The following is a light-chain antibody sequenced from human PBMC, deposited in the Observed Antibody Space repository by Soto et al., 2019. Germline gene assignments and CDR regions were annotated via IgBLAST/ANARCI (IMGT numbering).Light chain of an antibody. CDR1: SSNIGSNT. J-gene: IGLJ3*02. V-gene: IGLV1-44*01. CDR2: SNN. CDR3: AAWDDSLNAWV. Sequence: QAVVTQPPSASGTPGQRVTISCSGSSSNIGSNTVNWYQQLPGTAPKLLIYSNNQRPSGVPDRFSGSKSGTSASLAISGLQSEDEADYYCAAWDDSLNAWVFGGGTQLTVL.